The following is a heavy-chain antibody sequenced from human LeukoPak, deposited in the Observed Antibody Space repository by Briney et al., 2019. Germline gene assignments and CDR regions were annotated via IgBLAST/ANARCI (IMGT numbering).Heavy chain of an antibody. CDR1: GGTFSSYG. J-gene: IGHJ4*02. CDR2: ITPIFGTA. CDR3: ARASSDDTAMATPFAY. D-gene: IGHD5-18*01. V-gene: IGHV1-69*06. Sequence: GASVKVSCKASGGTFSSYGINWVRQAPGQGLEWMGGITPIFGTANYVQKFQGRVTITADKSTSTAYMELSRLRSEDTATYYCARASSDDTAMATPFAYWGQGTLVIVSS.